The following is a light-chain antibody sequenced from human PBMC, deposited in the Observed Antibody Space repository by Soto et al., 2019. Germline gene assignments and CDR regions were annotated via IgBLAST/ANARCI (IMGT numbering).Light chain of an antibody. CDR2: GNI. V-gene: IGLV1-40*01. CDR1: NSNIGAGYD. CDR3: SSYTSSSTYV. J-gene: IGLJ1*01. Sequence: QSVLTQPPSVSGAPGQRVTISCTGSNSNIGAGYDVHWYQQFPGTAPKLLIYGNINRPSGVPDRFSGSKSGPSASLAITGLQAEDEADYYCSSYTSSSTYVFGTGTKLTVL.